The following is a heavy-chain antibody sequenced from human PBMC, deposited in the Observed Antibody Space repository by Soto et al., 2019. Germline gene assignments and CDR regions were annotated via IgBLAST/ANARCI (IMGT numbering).Heavy chain of an antibody. CDR1: GFSLSGYW. V-gene: IGHV3-74*01. CDR3: ARSSNPIDY. J-gene: IGHJ4*02. CDR2: INSDGSST. D-gene: IGHD2-2*01. Sequence: GGSLRLSCAASGFSLSGYWMHWVRQAPGKGLVWVSRINSDGSSTTYADSVKGRFTISRDNAKNTLYLQMNSLRAEDTAMYYCARSSNPIDYWGQGILVTVSS.